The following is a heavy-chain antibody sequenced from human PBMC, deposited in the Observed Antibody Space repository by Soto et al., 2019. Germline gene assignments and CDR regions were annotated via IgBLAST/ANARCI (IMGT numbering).Heavy chain of an antibody. CDR1: GDTFTTHH. D-gene: IGHD3-16*01. CDR3: ARVAYQSLDN. J-gene: IGHJ4*02. Sequence: ASVKVSCKASGDTFTTHHMHCVRQAPGQGLEWMGIINPNDGGTLYAQKFQGRVTMTRDTSTSTVYVELSSLTSEDTAVYYCARVAYQSLDNWGQGTLVTVSS. CDR2: INPNDGGT. V-gene: IGHV1-46*01.